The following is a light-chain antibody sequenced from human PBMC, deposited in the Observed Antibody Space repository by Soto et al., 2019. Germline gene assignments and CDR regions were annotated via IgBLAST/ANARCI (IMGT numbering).Light chain of an antibody. Sequence: QSVLTQPPSASGTPGQRVTISYSGSSSNIGSHTVNWYQQLPGTAPKLLIYDDIKRPSGVPDRFSGSKSGTSASLAISGLQSADEAHYFCAAWDDSVNGLVFGGGTKLTVL. CDR2: DDI. J-gene: IGLJ2*01. V-gene: IGLV1-44*01. CDR1: SSNIGSHT. CDR3: AAWDDSVNGLV.